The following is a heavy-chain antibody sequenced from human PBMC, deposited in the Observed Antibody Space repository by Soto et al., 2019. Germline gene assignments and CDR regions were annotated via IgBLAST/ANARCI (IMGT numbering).Heavy chain of an antibody. CDR1: GFTFTDYC. D-gene: IGHD4-4*01. Sequence: GGSLRLSCAASGFTFTDYCTHWVRQARGNGLVWVARINSDGSRTSYADSVTGRFTISRDKAKNTLYLQTNSLRVEDTALYYCARAPYTSPYSDYWRARTRETVSS. CDR2: INSDGSRT. V-gene: IGHV3-74*01. CDR3: ARAPYTSPYSDY. J-gene: IGHJ4*02.